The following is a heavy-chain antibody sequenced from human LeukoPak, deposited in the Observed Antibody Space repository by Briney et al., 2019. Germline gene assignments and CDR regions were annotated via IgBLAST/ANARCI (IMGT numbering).Heavy chain of an antibody. CDR2: INAGNGNT. V-gene: IGHV1-3*01. CDR3: ARDQDYGDLRY. Sequence: ASVKVSCKASGYTFTSYGISWVRQAPGQRLEWMGWINAGNGNTKYSQKFQGRVTITRDTSASTAYMELSSLRSEDTAVYYCARDQDYGDLRYWGQGTLVTVSS. CDR1: GYTFTSYG. D-gene: IGHD4-17*01. J-gene: IGHJ4*02.